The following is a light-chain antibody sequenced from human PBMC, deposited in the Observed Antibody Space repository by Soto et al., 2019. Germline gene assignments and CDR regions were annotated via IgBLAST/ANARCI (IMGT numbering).Light chain of an antibody. CDR2: GNN. CDR3: AVWDDSLSGVV. Sequence: QSVLTQPPSASGTPGQTVTISSSGGTSNIRTNYVSWYQHLPGTAPKLLIYGNNQRPSGVPDRFSGSKSGTSASLAISGLRSDDEADYYCAVWDDSLSGVVFGGGTKLTVL. V-gene: IGLV1-47*01. CDR1: TSNIRTNY. J-gene: IGLJ3*02.